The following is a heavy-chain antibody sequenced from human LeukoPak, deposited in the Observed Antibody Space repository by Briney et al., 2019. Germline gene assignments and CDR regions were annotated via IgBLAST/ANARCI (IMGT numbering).Heavy chain of an antibody. Sequence: PSETLSLTCTVSGGSISSYYWSWIRQPPGKGLEWIGYIYYSGSTNYNPSLKSRVTISVDTSKNQFSLKLSSVTAADTAVYYCAREAAAGTHPQFDYWGQGTLVTVSS. D-gene: IGHD6-13*01. CDR2: IYYSGST. CDR3: AREAAAGTHPQFDY. V-gene: IGHV4-59*01. J-gene: IGHJ4*02. CDR1: GGSISSYY.